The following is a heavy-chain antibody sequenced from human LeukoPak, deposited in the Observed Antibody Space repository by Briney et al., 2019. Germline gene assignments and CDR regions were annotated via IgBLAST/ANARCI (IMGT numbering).Heavy chain of an antibody. Sequence: ASVKVSCKASGGTFSSYAISWVRQAPGQGLEWMGGIIPIFGTANYAQKFQGRVTITADESTSTAYMELSSLRSEDTAVYYCARDSGNYHYGMDVWGQGTTVIVSS. CDR2: IIPIFGTA. D-gene: IGHD3-10*01. CDR3: ARDSGNYHYGMDV. J-gene: IGHJ6*02. CDR1: GGTFSSYA. V-gene: IGHV1-69*13.